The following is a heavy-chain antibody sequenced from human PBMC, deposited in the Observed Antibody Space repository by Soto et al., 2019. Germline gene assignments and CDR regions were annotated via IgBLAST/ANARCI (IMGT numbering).Heavy chain of an antibody. V-gene: IGHV1-18*01. D-gene: IGHD3-9*01. CDR1: GYTFTSYG. Sequence: ASVKVSCKASGYTFTSYGISWVRQAPGQGLEWMGWISAYNGNTNYAQKLQGRVTMTTDTSTSTAYMELRSLRSDDTAVYYCARAARGRYLDWLPSGYYYYGMDVWGKGTTVTVSS. J-gene: IGHJ6*04. CDR2: ISAYNGNT. CDR3: ARAARGRYLDWLPSGYYYYGMDV.